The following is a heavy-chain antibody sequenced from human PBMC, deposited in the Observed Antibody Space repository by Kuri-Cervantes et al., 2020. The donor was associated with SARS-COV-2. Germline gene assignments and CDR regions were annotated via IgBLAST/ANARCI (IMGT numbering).Heavy chain of an antibody. D-gene: IGHD5-12*01. V-gene: IGHV1-18*01. CDR2: ISAYNGNT. CDR3: AREFDSGYFYYYYGMDV. CDR1: GYTFTSYG. J-gene: IGHJ6*02. Sequence: ASVKVSCKASGYTFTSYGISWVRQAPGQGLEWMGWISAYNGNTNYAQKLQGRVTMTTDTSTSTAYMELRSLRSDDTAVYYCAREFDSGYFYYYYGMDVWGQGTTVTVSS.